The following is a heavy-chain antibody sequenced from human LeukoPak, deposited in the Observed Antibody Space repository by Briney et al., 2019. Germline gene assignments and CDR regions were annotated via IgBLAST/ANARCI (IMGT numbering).Heavy chain of an antibody. Sequence: GGSLRLSCGASGFTFRSYDMNWVRQAPGKGLEWLSYISCSGNTIYYADSVKGRFTISRDNAKNSLYLQMNSLTAEDTAVYYCARDRRELDYWGQGTLVTVSS. CDR3: ARDRRELDY. J-gene: IGHJ4*02. CDR2: ISCSGNTI. CDR1: GFTFRSYD. V-gene: IGHV3-48*03. D-gene: IGHD1-26*01.